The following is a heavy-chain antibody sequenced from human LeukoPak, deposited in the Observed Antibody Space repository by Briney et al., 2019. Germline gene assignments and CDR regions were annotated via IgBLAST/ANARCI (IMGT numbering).Heavy chain of an antibody. Sequence: SETLSLTCTVSGYSISSGYYWGWIRQPPGKGLEYIGYIYHSGSTYYSPSLRSRVTISVDTSKNQFSLKLSSVTAADTAVYYCARNDYQYYFDYWGQGTLVTVSS. V-gene: IGHV4-38-2*02. D-gene: IGHD4-11*01. CDR2: IYHSGST. J-gene: IGHJ4*02. CDR3: ARNDYQYYFDY. CDR1: GYSISSGYY.